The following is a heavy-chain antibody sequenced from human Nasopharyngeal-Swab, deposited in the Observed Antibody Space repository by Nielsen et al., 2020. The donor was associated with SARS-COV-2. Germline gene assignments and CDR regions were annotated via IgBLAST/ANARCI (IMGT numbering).Heavy chain of an antibody. CDR2: ISYDGSNK. Sequence: GGSLRFSCAASGFTFSSYAMHWVRQAPGKGLEWVAVISYDGSNKYYADSVKGRFTISRDNSKNTLYLQMNSLRAEDTAVYYCARVRGGSYQAAFDIWGQGTMVTVSS. CDR1: GFTFSSYA. J-gene: IGHJ3*02. V-gene: IGHV3-30*04. CDR3: ARVRGGSYQAAFDI. D-gene: IGHD1-26*01.